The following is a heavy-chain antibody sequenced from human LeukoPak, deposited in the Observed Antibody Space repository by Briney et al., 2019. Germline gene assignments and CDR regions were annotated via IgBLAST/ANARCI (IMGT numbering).Heavy chain of an antibody. CDR2: INHSGST. CDR1: GFTCSDYY. V-gene: IGHV4-34*01. Sequence: GALRLSCAASGFTCSDYYMSWIRQPPGKRLEWIGEINHSGSTNYNPSLKSRVTISVDTSKNQFSLKLSSMTAADTAVYYCARGGRGYSYGSDYWGQGTLVTVSS. CDR3: ARGGRGYSYGSDY. D-gene: IGHD5-18*01. J-gene: IGHJ4*02.